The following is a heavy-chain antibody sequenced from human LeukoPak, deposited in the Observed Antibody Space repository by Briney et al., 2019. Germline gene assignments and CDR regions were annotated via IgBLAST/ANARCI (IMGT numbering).Heavy chain of an antibody. Sequence: GGSLRLSCAASGFTFSSYAMSWVRQAPGKGLEWVSSISGSGGSTYYADSVKGRFTISRDNSKNTLYVQMNSLRAEDTAVYYCANPARTTVTTQPIDYWGQGTLVTVSS. CDR2: ISGSGGST. D-gene: IGHD4-17*01. V-gene: IGHV3-23*01. CDR1: GFTFSSYA. CDR3: ANPARTTVTTQPIDY. J-gene: IGHJ4*02.